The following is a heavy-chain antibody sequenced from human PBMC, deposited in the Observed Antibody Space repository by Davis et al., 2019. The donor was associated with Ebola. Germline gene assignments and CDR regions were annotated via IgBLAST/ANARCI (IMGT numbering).Heavy chain of an antibody. V-gene: IGHV3-53*01. CDR3: TGGITRRIPFDY. CDR2: IQIAGST. D-gene: IGHD3-16*01. CDR1: GFTFTHYA. J-gene: IGHJ4*02. Sequence: GESLKISCATSGFTFTHYAMSWVRQAPGKGLEWVSSIQIAGSTYYADSVRGRFTISKDNSDNTVYLQMNSLRAGDTALYYCTGGITRRIPFDYWGQGTLVTVSS.